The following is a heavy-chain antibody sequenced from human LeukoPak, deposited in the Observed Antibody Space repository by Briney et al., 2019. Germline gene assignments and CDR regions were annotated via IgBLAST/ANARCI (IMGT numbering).Heavy chain of an antibody. J-gene: IGHJ4*02. D-gene: IGHD6-19*01. CDR1: GFTFSTYY. CDR3: AKPGYITSGWFDY. Sequence: GGSLRLSCAASGFTFSTYYMSWVRQAPGKGLEWVTTITEGGRNTYYADSVKGRFTISRDNSKNTLYLQMHSLRADDTAIYYCAKPGYITSGWFDYWGRGALVIVSS. V-gene: IGHV3-23*01. CDR2: ITEGGRNT.